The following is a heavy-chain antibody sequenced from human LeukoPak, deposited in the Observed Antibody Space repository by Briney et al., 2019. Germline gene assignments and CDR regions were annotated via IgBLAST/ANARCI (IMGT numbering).Heavy chain of an antibody. J-gene: IGHJ3*02. V-gene: IGHV1-46*01. CDR2: ISPSGGTT. D-gene: IGHD3-10*01. CDR1: GYILTAYY. Sequence: ASVKVSCKASGYILTAYYIHWVRQAPGQGLEWMGIISPSGGTTKYAQKFQGRVTMTRDTSTATVYMELSSLKSEDTAVYYCARDQNYGRPSDAFDIWGQGTMVTVSS. CDR3: ARDQNYGRPSDAFDI.